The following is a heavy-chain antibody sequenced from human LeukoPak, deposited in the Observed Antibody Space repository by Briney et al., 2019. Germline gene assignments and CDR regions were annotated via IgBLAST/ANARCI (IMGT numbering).Heavy chain of an antibody. CDR3: AKQNFYYMDV. CDR1: GFTFDDYG. J-gene: IGHJ6*03. Sequence: GGSLRLSCAASGFTFDDYGMSWVRQAPGKGLEWVSGINWNGGSTGYADSVKGRFTISRDNSKNTLYLQMNSLRTEDTAVYYCAKQNFYYMDVWDKGTTVTISS. CDR2: INWNGGST. V-gene: IGHV3-20*04.